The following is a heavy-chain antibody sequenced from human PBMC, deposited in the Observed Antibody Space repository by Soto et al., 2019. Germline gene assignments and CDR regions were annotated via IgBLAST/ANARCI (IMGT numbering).Heavy chain of an antibody. J-gene: IGHJ4*02. Sequence: QVQLVESGGDLVKPGGSLRLSCAASGFTFSDYYMSWIRQAPGKGLEWVSSITSSGSTTYYTDSVKGRFTISRDNAKNSLYLQMNILRAEDTAVYYCARERYSYGPYYFDYWGQGTLVIVSS. CDR2: ITSSGSTT. V-gene: IGHV3-11*01. CDR3: ARERYSYGPYYFDY. CDR1: GFTFSDYY. D-gene: IGHD5-18*01.